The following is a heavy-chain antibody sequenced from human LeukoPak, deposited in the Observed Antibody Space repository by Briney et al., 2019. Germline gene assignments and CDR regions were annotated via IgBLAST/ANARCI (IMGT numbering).Heavy chain of an antibody. CDR1: GFTFSNAW. CDR3: TTNDAFDI. Sequence: PGGSLRLSCAASGFTFSNAWMSWVRQAPGKGLEWVGRIKRKTDGGTTDYAAPVKGRYTISRDDSKNTLYLQMNSLKTEDTAVYYCTTNDAFDIWGQGTMVTVS. V-gene: IGHV3-15*01. J-gene: IGHJ3*02. CDR2: IKRKTDGGTT.